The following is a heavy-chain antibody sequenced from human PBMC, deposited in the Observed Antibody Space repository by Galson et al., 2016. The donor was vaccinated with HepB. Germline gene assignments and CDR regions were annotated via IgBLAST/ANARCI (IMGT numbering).Heavy chain of an antibody. CDR3: AKEGSKLARNYYYGMDV. D-gene: IGHD3-10*01. CDR1: GFTFSNYA. J-gene: IGHJ6*04. CDR2: ISGSGGST. Sequence: SLRLSCAGSGFTFSNYAISWVRQAPGKGLEWVSVISGSGGSTYYADSVKGRSTISRDNSKNTMYLQMDSLRAEDTAVYYCAKEGSKLARNYYYGMDVWGKGITVTVSS. V-gene: IGHV3-23*01.